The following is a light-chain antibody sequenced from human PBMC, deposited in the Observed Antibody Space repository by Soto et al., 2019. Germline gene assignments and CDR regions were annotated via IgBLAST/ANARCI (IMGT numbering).Light chain of an antibody. Sequence: EIMLTQSLATLPVFLAGRDTLSCRSSQSVSTNLAWYQQKPGQPPRLLIYFASTRATAVPARFTASGSGTEFTLTISSLQSDDLAVYYCQQYDKWSRTFCQGTKVDIK. CDR1: QSVSTN. CDR2: FAS. CDR3: QQYDKWSRT. V-gene: IGKV3-15*01. J-gene: IGKJ1*01.